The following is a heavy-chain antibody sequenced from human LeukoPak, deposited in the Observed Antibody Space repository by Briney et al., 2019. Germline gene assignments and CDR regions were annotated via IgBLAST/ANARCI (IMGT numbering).Heavy chain of an antibody. CDR1: GYTFTDYA. V-gene: IGHV7-4-1*02. J-gene: IGHJ6*03. Sequence: GASVKISCKASGYTFTDYAINWVRQAPGQGLEWMGWINTKTGNPSFAQGFTGRFVFSFDTSISTAYLQITSLKAEDTAVYYCARDDGDYSYYYYMEVWGKGTTVTVSS. CDR2: INTKTGNP. D-gene: IGHD4-17*01. CDR3: ARDDGDYSYYYYMEV.